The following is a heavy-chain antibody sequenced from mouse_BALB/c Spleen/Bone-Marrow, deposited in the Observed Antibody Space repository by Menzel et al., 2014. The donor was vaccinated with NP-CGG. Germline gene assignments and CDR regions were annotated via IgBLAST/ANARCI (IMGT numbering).Heavy chain of an antibody. Sequence: VQVVESGAELVRPGTSVKISCKASGYTFTNYWLGWVKQRPGHGLEWIGDIYPGGGYTNYNEKFKGKATLTADTPSSTTYMQLSSLTSEDSAVYFCAREVRRYFDVWGAGTTVTVSS. CDR3: AREVRRYFDV. V-gene: IGHV1-63*02. CDR1: GYTFTNYW. CDR2: IYPGGGYT. J-gene: IGHJ1*01. D-gene: IGHD2-14*01.